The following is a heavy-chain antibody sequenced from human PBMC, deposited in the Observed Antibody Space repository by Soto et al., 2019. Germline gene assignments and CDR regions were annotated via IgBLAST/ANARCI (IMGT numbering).Heavy chain of an antibody. V-gene: IGHV4-30-4*08. D-gene: IGHD2-21*02. CDR2: IHYSGSI. J-gene: IGHJ6*02. Sequence: QVQLQQSGPGLVKPSQTLSLTCTVSGGSISYEYYHWTWIRQSPGKGLEWIGYIHYSGSIIYNTSLKSRVTISVDTSKNQFSLQLSSVTAADTAVYFCAREDDGGDRDYYGLDVWGQGTTVTVSS. CDR3: AREDDGGDRDYYGLDV. CDR1: GGSISYEYYH.